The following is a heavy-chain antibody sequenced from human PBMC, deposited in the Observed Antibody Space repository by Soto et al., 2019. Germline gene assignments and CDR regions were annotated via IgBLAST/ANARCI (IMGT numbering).Heavy chain of an antibody. CDR1: GYTFTGYY. Sequence: QVQLVQSGAEVKKPGASVKVSCKASGYTFTGYYMHWVRQAPGQGLEWMGWINPNSGGTNYAQKFQGWVTMTRDTSISTAYMELSSLRSDDTAVYYCARAGNWGSYYYYGMDVWGQGTTVTVSS. D-gene: IGHD7-27*01. CDR2: INPNSGGT. V-gene: IGHV1-2*04. CDR3: ARAGNWGSYYYYGMDV. J-gene: IGHJ6*02.